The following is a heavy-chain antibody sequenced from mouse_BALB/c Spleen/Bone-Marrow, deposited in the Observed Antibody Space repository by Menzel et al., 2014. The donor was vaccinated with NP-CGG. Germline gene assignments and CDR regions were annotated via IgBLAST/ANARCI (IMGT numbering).Heavy chain of an antibody. J-gene: IGHJ4*01. Sequence: QVQLQQSGAELARPGASVKLSCKASGYTFTSYWMQWVKQRPGQGLEWIGAIYPGDGDTRYTQKFKGKATLTADKSSSTAYMQLSSLASEDSAVYYCARFYGYDGMDYWGQGTPVTVSS. V-gene: IGHV1-87*01. D-gene: IGHD2-2*01. CDR1: GYTFTSYW. CDR2: IYPGDGDT. CDR3: ARFYGYDGMDY.